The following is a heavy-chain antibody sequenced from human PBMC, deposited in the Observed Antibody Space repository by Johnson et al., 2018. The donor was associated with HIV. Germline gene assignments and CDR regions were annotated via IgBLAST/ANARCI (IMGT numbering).Heavy chain of an antibody. D-gene: IGHD2-15*01. CDR3: ANSLLLDAFNI. J-gene: IGHJ3*02. V-gene: IGHV3-7*03. CDR2: INQDGTEK. Sequence: VQLVESGGGVVQPGRSLRLSCAASGFTFNNYGMHWVRQAPGKGLEWVANINQDGTEKYYVDSLTGRFTISRDNAKTTLYLQMNSLRDEDTAVYYCANSLLLDAFNIWGQGTMVTVSS. CDR1: GFTFNNYG.